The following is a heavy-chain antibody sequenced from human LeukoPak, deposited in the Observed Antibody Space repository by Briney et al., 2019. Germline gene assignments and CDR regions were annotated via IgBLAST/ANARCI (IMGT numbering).Heavy chain of an antibody. CDR2: INPSGGST. CDR1: GYTFTSYY. Sequence: ASVTVSCKASGYTFTSYYMHWVRQAPGQGLEWMGIINPSGGSTSYAQKFQGRVTMTRDTSTSTVYMELSSLRSEDTAVYYCARAAYYYDSSGAFDIWGRGTMVTVSS. CDR3: ARAAYYYDSSGAFDI. V-gene: IGHV1-46*01. J-gene: IGHJ3*02. D-gene: IGHD3-22*01.